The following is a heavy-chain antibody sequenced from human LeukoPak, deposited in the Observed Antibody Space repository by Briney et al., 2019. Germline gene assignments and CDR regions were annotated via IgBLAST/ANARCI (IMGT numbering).Heavy chain of an antibody. D-gene: IGHD3-10*01. CDR3: AVWITMVRGVITLLDY. V-gene: IGHV1-18*01. J-gene: IGHJ4*02. CDR2: ISAYNGNT. CDR1: GYTFTSYG. Sequence: GASVKVSCKASGYTFTSYGISWVRQAPGQGLEWMGWISAYNGNTNYAQKLQGRVTMTTDTSTDTAYMELSSLRSEDTAVYYCAVWITMVRGVITLLDYWGQGTLVTVSS.